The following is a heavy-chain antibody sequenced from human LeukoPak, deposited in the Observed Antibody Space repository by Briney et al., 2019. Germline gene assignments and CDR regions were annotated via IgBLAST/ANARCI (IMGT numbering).Heavy chain of an antibody. V-gene: IGHV4-4*09. Sequence: SETLSLTCTVSGGSISSYYWSWIRQPPGKGLEWIGYIYTSGSTNYNPSLKSRVTISVDTSKNQFSLKLSSVTAADTAVYYCASHTSSFSPLDYWGQGTLVTVSS. CDR3: ASHTSSFSPLDY. J-gene: IGHJ4*02. CDR1: GGSISSYY. CDR2: IYTSGST. D-gene: IGHD2-2*01.